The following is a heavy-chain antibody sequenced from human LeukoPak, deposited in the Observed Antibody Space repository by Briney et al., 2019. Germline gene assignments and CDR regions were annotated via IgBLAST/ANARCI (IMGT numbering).Heavy chain of an antibody. J-gene: IGHJ5*02. CDR1: GGSSSGYY. CDR2: INHSGST. Sequence: PSETMSLTCAVYGGSSSGYYWSWIRQPPGKGREWVGEINHSGSTNYNPSLKSRVTISVDTSKNQFSVKLSSVTAADTAVYYCARGNSERQHDPSDPWGQGTLVTVSS. D-gene: IGHD6-13*01. CDR3: ARGNSERQHDPSDP. V-gene: IGHV4-34*01.